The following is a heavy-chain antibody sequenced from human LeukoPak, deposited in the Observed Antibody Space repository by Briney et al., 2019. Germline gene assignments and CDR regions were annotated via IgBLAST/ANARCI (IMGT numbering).Heavy chain of an antibody. CDR3: ASITMVRGVIITLMIDAFDI. Sequence: GGSLRLSCAASGFTFSSYWMHWVRQAPGKGLVWVSRINSDGSSTSYADSVKGRFTISRDNAKNTLYLQMNSLRAEDTAVYYCASITMVRGVIITLMIDAFDIWGQGTMVTVSS. V-gene: IGHV3-74*01. J-gene: IGHJ3*02. CDR2: INSDGSST. CDR1: GFTFSSYW. D-gene: IGHD3-10*01.